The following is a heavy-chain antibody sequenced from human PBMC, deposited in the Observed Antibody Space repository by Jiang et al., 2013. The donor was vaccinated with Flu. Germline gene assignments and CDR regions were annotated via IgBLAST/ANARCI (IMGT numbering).Heavy chain of an antibody. V-gene: IGHV6-1*01. CDR2: TYYRSKWYN. CDR1: SSNSAA. D-gene: IGHD2-21*02. Sequence: SSNSAAWNWIRQSPSRGLEWLGRTYYRSKWYNDYAVSVKSRITINPDTSKNQFSLQLNSVTPEDTAVYYCAREDCGGDCYPPDPTYYFDYWGQGTLVTVSS. J-gene: IGHJ4*02. CDR3: AREDCGGDCYPPDPTYYFDY.